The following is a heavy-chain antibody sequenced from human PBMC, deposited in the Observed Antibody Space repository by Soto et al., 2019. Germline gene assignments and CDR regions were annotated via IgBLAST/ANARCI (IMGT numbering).Heavy chain of an antibody. CDR3: ASDGDSSGYPKIDY. Sequence: SVKVSCKASGGTFSSYAISWVRQAPGQGLEWMGGIIPIFGTANYAQKFQGRVTITADESTSTAYMELSSRRSEDTAVYYCASDGDSSGYPKIDYWGQGTLVTVSS. CDR1: GGTFSSYA. V-gene: IGHV1-69*13. D-gene: IGHD3-22*01. J-gene: IGHJ4*02. CDR2: IIPIFGTA.